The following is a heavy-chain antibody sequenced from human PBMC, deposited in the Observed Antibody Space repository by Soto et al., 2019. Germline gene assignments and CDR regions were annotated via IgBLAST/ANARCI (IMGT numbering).Heavy chain of an antibody. CDR2: IYYSGSS. Sequence: SETLSLTCTVSGASINPYYWSWIRQPPGKGLGWIGYIYYSGSSNYNPSLRSRVTISLDTSKNQFSLKLSSVTAADTAVYYRARNVDTARAYYFDYWGQGILVTVSS. J-gene: IGHJ4*02. CDR1: GASINPYY. D-gene: IGHD5-18*01. CDR3: ARNVDTARAYYFDY. V-gene: IGHV4-59*01.